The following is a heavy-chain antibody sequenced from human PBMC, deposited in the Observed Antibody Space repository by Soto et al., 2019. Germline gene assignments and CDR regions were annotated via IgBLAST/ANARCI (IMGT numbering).Heavy chain of an antibody. Sequence: PSETLSLTCAVSGGSIISNYWWSCIRQSPGEGLVWIGSIYHSGSTYYKPSLESRVIISVDTSEKRLALRLNCVTAADSAVYYCERTDNFCYKHYWGQGTTVTVSS. CDR2: IYHSGST. CDR1: GGSIISNYW. J-gene: IGHJ6*02. D-gene: IGHD2-15*01. V-gene: IGHV4-38-2*01. CDR3: ERTDNFCYKHY.